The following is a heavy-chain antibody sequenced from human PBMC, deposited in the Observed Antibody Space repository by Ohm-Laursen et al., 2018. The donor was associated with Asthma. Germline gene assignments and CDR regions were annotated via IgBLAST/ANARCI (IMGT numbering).Heavy chain of an antibody. J-gene: IGHJ4*02. CDR2: ISGSGGRT. CDR1: GFTFSSYA. D-gene: IGHD5-24*01. Sequence: SLRLSCAASGFTFSSYAMSWVRQAPGKGLEWVSAISGSGGRTYYADSVKGRFTISRDNSKNTLYLQMNSLRAEDTAVYYCAKDQGVATIVFNYWGQGTLVTVSS. CDR3: AKDQGVATIVFNY. V-gene: IGHV3-23*01.